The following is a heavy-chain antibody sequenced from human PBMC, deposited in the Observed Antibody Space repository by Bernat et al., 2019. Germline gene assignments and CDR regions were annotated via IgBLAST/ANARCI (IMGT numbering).Heavy chain of an antibody. CDR1: GFTFSSYE. V-gene: IGHV3-48*03. CDR2: ISSSGSTI. D-gene: IGHD5-24*01. Sequence: EVQLVESGGGLVQPGGSLRLSCAASGFTFSSYEMNWVRQAPGKGLEWVSYISSSGSTIYYADSVKGRFTMSGDNSKNTLYLQMDSLRAEDTAVYYCAKAVGSRDGYNLDAFDIWGQGAMVTVSS. J-gene: IGHJ3*02. CDR3: AKAVGSRDGYNLDAFDI.